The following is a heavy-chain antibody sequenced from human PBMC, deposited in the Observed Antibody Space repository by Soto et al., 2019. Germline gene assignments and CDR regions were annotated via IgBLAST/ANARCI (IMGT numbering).Heavy chain of an antibody. CDR2: INHSGST. D-gene: IGHD5-12*01. CDR1: GGSFSGYY. J-gene: IGHJ5*02. Sequence: SETLSLTCAVYGGSFSGYYWSWIRQPPGKGLEWIGEINHSGSTNYNPPLKSRVTISVDTSKNQFSLKLSSVAAADTAVYYCARGLPGYSAYDSGGSPLDPLTNWFDPWGQGTLVTVSS. CDR3: ARGLPGYSAYDSGGSPLDPLTNWFDP. V-gene: IGHV4-34*01.